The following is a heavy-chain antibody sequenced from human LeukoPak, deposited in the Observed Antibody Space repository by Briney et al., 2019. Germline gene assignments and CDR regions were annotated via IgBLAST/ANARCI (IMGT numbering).Heavy chain of an antibody. CDR2: INPNSGGT. V-gene: IGHV1-2*02. D-gene: IGHD3-22*01. CDR3: AREDSSGYSPLDY. CDR1: ASTFTVYI. Sequence: ASVNVSFKCSASTFTVYIMHGTRHAPGEGLEWMGWINPNSGGTNYAQKFQGRVTMTRDTSISTAYVELSRLRSDDTAMYFCAREDSSGYSPLDYWGQGTLVTVSS. J-gene: IGHJ4*02.